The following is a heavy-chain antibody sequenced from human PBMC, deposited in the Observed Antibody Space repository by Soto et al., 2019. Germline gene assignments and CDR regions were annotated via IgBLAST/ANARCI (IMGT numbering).Heavy chain of an antibody. V-gene: IGHV1-69*13. CDR3: ARGRGDSSSSYCYGMDV. D-gene: IGHD6-6*01. J-gene: IGHJ6*02. Sequence: SVKVSCKASGGTFSSYAISWVRQAPGQGLEWMGGIIPIFGTANYAQKFQGRVTITADESTSTASMELSSLRSEATAVYYCARGRGDSSSSYCYGMDVWGQGTTVTV. CDR1: GGTFSSYA. CDR2: IIPIFGTA.